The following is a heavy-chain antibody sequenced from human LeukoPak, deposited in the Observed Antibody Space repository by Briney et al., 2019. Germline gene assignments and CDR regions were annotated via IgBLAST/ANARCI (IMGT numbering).Heavy chain of an antibody. CDR3: ARDSRRGYDFWSGPYGMDV. CDR2: ISYSGST. Sequence: SETLSLTCTVPGDSVSSGRYYWSWIRQPPGTRLEWIGYISYSGSTNYNPSLKSRVTISVETSKNQFSLKLRYVTAADTAVYYCARDSRRGYDFWSGPYGMDVWGQGTTVTVSS. J-gene: IGHJ6*02. CDR1: GDSVSSGRYY. D-gene: IGHD3-3*01. V-gene: IGHV4-61*01.